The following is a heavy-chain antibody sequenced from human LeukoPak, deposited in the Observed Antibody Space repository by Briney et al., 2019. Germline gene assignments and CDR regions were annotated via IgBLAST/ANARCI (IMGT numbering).Heavy chain of an antibody. CDR2: INHSGST. CDR3: ASKEGWFGELYY. CDR1: GGSFSGYY. D-gene: IGHD3-10*01. V-gene: IGHV4-34*01. Sequence: SETLSLTCAVYGGSFSGYYWSWIRQPPGKGLEWIGEINHSGSTNYNPSLKNRVTISVDTSKNQFSLKLSSVTAADTAVYYCASKEGWFGELYYWGQGTLVTVSS. J-gene: IGHJ4*02.